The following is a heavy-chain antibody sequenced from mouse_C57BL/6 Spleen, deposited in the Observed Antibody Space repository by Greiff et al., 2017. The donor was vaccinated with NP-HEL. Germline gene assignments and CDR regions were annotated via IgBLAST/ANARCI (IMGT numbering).Heavy chain of an antibody. J-gene: IGHJ1*03. Sequence: VQLQQSGAELVRPGASVKLSCTASGFNIKDDYMHWVKQRPEQGLEWIGWIDPEDGDTEYASKFQGTATITADTSSNTAYLQLSSLTSEDTAVYYCTRPRNWEYFDVWGTGTTVTVSS. D-gene: IGHD4-1*01. CDR1: GFNIKDDY. V-gene: IGHV14-4*01. CDR2: IDPEDGDT. CDR3: TRPRNWEYFDV.